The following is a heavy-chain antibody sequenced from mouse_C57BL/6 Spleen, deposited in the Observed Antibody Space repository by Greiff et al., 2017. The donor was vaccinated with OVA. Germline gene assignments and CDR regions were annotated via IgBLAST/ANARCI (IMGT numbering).Heavy chain of an antibody. Sequence: VKLQESGAELVRPGASVTLSCKASGYTFTDYEMHWVKQTPVHGLEWIGAIDPETGGTAYNQKFKGKAILTADKSSSTAYMELRSLTSEDSAVYYCTRDTTVVPFGYWGQGTTLTVSS. J-gene: IGHJ2*01. V-gene: IGHV1-15*01. CDR1: GYTFTDYE. CDR3: TRDTTVVPFGY. CDR2: IDPETGGT. D-gene: IGHD1-1*01.